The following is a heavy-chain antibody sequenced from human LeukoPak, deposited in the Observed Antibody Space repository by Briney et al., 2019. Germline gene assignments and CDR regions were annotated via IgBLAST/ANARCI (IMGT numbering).Heavy chain of an antibody. CDR2: IYYSGST. Sequence: PSEALSLTCTVSGGSISSYYWSWIRQPPGKGLEWIGYIYYSGSTNYNPSLKSRVTISVDTSKNQFSLKLSSVTATDTAVYYCARHHPDNDYWGQGTLVTVSS. J-gene: IGHJ4*02. D-gene: IGHD3-9*01. CDR3: ARHHPDNDY. CDR1: GGSISSYY. V-gene: IGHV4-59*08.